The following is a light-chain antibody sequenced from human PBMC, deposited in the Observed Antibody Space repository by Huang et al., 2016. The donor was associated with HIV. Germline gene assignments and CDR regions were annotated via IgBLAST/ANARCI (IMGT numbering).Light chain of an antibody. V-gene: IGKV2-29*02. CDR2: GVS. CDR3: MQSTHLRT. J-gene: IGKJ2*02. Sequence: IVMTQTPLSLSVTPGQLATISCKSNQSLLHSDGKTYLYWYLQRPGQSPQLLIYGVSSRFSGVPDRFSGSGSGTDFTLKISRVESGDVGTYYCMQSTHLRTFGQGTKLEIK. CDR1: QSLLHSDGKTY.